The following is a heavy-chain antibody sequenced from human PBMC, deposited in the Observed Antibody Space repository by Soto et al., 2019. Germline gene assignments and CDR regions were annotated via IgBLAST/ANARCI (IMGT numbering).Heavy chain of an antibody. Sequence: QVQLVQSGAEVKKPGASVKVSCKASGYTFTSYGISWVRQAPGQGLEWMGWISAYNGNTNYAQKLQGRVTMTTDTSTRTAYMELRSLRSDDTAVYYCARSYYDILTVYYGPCDYWGQGTLVTVSS. V-gene: IGHV1-18*01. D-gene: IGHD3-9*01. CDR3: ARSYYDILTVYYGPCDY. CDR1: GYTFTSYG. J-gene: IGHJ4*02. CDR2: ISAYNGNT.